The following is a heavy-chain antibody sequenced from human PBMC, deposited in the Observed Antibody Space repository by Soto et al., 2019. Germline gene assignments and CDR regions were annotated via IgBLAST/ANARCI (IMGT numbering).Heavy chain of an antibody. CDR3: ARDYYDGSASYGIEF. V-gene: IGHV1-2*04. D-gene: IGHD3-16*01. Sequence: QVHLVHSGAEVKKPGASVKVSCKASGYTFTGYYIHWVRQAPGQGLEWMGWINPKSGGANIAQKLQGWVTMTRDTSISTTYMELSNLRSNDTAVYYCARDYYDGSASYGIEFWGQGTMVTVAS. CDR2: INPKSGGA. J-gene: IGHJ3*01. CDR1: GYTFTGYY.